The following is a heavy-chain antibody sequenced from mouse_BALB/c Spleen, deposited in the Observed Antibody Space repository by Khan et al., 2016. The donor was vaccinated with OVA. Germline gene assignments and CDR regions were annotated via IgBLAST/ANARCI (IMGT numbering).Heavy chain of an antibody. Sequence: VELVESGPGLVAPSQSLSITCTVSGFSLTSYGVHWVRQPPGKGLEWLGVIWAGGISYYNSALLSRLSISKDNSKSQVFLKMNSLQTDDTAMYYCARLEDIWGQGTTLTVSS. V-gene: IGHV2-9*02. CDR1: GFSLTSYG. CDR3: ARLEDI. CDR2: IWAGGIS. D-gene: IGHD1-3*01. J-gene: IGHJ2*01.